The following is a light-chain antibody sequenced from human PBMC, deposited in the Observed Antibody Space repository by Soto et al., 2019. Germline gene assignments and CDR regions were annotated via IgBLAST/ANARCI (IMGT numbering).Light chain of an antibody. Sequence: IQMTQSPSSLSASVGDRVTITCRSSQGISNELGWYQQRPGKAPKVLIYGASNLQSGVPSRFSGSASGTDFTLTISSLQPEDFATYYCLQDYTYPWTFGQGTKVDIK. J-gene: IGKJ1*01. CDR1: QGISNE. V-gene: IGKV1-6*01. CDR2: GAS. CDR3: LQDYTYPWT.